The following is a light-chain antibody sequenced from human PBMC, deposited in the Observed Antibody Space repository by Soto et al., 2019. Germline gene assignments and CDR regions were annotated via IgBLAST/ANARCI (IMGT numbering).Light chain of an antibody. J-gene: IGLJ2*01. V-gene: IGLV2-14*01. Sequence: HSALTQPASVSGSPGQSITISCTGTSSDVGGYNHVSWYQQHPGKAPRLMIYDVNNRPSGVSNRFSGSKSGNTASLTISGLQAEDEADYYCSSDKSSRVFGGGTKLTVL. CDR1: SSDVGGYNH. CDR3: SSDKSSRV. CDR2: DVN.